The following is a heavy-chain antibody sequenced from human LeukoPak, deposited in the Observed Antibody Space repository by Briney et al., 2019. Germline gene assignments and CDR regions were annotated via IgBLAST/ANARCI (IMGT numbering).Heavy chain of an antibody. V-gene: IGHV3-23*01. CDR3: AKERGGVVEGGGY. CDR1: GFTFSYYW. Sequence: PGGSLRLSCAASGFTFSYYWMHWVRQAPGKGLEWVSGISGSGGGTYYADSVKGRFTISRDNSKNTLYLQMNSLRAEDTAVYYCAKERGGVVEGGGYWGQGTLVTVSS. CDR2: ISGSGGGT. D-gene: IGHD2-8*02. J-gene: IGHJ4*02.